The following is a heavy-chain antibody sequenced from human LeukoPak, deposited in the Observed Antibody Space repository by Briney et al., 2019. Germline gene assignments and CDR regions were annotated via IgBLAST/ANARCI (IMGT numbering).Heavy chain of an antibody. CDR3: VFVKRNTNWFDP. Sequence: PGGPLRLSCAASGFTVSSNYMSWVRQAPGEGLECVSILYSGGTTYYAYSVKGPFTISRDNSKNTLSLQMNNVRAEDTAVYYCVFVKRNTNWFDPWGQETLVTVSS. V-gene: IGHV3-53*05. J-gene: IGHJ5*02. CDR2: LYSGGTT. D-gene: IGHD1/OR15-1a*01. CDR1: GFTVSSNY.